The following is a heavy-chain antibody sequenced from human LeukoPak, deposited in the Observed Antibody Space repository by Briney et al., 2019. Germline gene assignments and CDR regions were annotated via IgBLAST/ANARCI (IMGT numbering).Heavy chain of an antibody. J-gene: IGHJ3*02. V-gene: IGHV1-8*01. D-gene: IGHD3-22*01. Sequence: SVKVSCKASGYTFSSHDINWVRQVPGHGLEWLGWMNPNSGNTGYAQKFQGRVTMTRNTSISTAYMELSSLRSEDTAVYYCARGPAQYYDSSGYYSGDAFDIWGQGTMVTVSS. CDR3: ARGPAQYYDSSGYYSGDAFDI. CDR1: GYTFSSHD. CDR2: MNPNSGNT.